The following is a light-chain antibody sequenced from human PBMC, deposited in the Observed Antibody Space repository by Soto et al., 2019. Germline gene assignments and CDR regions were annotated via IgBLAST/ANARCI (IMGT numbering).Light chain of an antibody. CDR2: EAS. Sequence: QSALTQPASVSGSPGHSISISCTGSSSDVGRYNLVSWYQHHPGKAPKLIIYEASKRPSGVSDRISGSKSGNTASLTISGLQAEDEADYYCSSYSGTSTFVLFGGGTKRTVL. CDR3: SSYSGTSTFVL. CDR1: SSDVGRYNL. J-gene: IGLJ2*01. V-gene: IGLV2-23*01.